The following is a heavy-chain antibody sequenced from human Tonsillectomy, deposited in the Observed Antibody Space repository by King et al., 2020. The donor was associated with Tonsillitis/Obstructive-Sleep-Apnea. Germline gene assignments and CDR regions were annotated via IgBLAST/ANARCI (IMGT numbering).Heavy chain of an antibody. D-gene: IGHD6-19*01. Sequence: VQLVESGGGLVKPGGSLRLSCRGSGFIFTNAWLGWVRQAPGKGLEWVGRIRNKGDGGTTDYAAPVKGRFTISRDDSKDTLYLQMNSLKNDDTAVYFCAPYNSGWNFKDWGQGTLVTVSS. J-gene: IGHJ4*02. CDR1: GFIFTNAW. CDR3: APYNSGWNFKD. CDR2: IRNKGDGGTT. V-gene: IGHV3-15*01.